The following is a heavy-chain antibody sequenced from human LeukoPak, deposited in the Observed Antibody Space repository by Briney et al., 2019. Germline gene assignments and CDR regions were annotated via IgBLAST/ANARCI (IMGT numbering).Heavy chain of an antibody. V-gene: IGHV3-9*01. CDR1: GFTFDDYA. CDR3: ARPAYTAAYDL. CDR2: ISWNSGSI. J-gene: IGHJ3*01. D-gene: IGHD3-16*01. Sequence: GRSLRLSCAASGFTFDDYAMHWVRQAPGKGLEWVSGISWNSGSIGYADSVKGRFTISRDNAKSSLYLQMNSLRAEDSAVYYCARPAYTAAYDLWGQGTMVTVSS.